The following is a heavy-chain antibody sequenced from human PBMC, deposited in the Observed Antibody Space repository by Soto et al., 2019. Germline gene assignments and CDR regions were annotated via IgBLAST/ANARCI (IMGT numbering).Heavy chain of an antibody. CDR1: GYTLTSYA. Sequence: GASVKVSCKASGYTLTSYAMHWVRQAPGQRLEWMGWINAGNGNTKYSQKFQGRVTITRDTSASTAYMELSSLRSEDTAVYYCARVFRGFRSLYFDYWGQGTLVTVSS. CDR3: ARVFRGFRSLYFDY. J-gene: IGHJ4*02. CDR2: INAGNGNT. V-gene: IGHV1-3*01.